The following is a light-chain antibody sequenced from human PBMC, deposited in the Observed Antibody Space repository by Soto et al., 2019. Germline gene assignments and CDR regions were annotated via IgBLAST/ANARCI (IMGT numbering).Light chain of an antibody. CDR2: EVS. J-gene: IGLJ2*01. Sequence: QSALTQPASVSGSPGQSITISCTGTRSDVGGYHYVSWYQQHPGKAPKLMLYEVSNRPAGVSHRFSGSKSGNTASLAISGLQAEDEADYYCSSYTSSSTPGVGGGTKLTVL. CDR3: SSYTSSSTPG. V-gene: IGLV2-14*01. CDR1: RSDVGGYHY.